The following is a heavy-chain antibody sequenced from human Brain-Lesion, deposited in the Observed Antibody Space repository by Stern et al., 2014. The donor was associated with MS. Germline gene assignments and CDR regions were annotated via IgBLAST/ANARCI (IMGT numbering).Heavy chain of an antibody. CDR3: AGEEDIRYCSGGSCTGNWFDP. J-gene: IGHJ5*02. D-gene: IGHD2-15*01. V-gene: IGHV4-39*01. Sequence: VQLVESGPGLVKPSETLSLTCTVAGGSVSSTSYAWAWIRQPPGKGLEWIGTIYYSGNTYYSPSLKSRLTISLDTPKIQFPLQLRSVTAADTAVYYCAGEEDIRYCSGGSCTGNWFDPWGQGTPVTVSS. CDR2: IYYSGNT. CDR1: GGSVSSTSYA.